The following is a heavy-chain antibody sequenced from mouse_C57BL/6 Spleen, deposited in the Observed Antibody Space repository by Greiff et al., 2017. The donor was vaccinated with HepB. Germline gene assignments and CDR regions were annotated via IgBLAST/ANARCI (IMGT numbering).Heavy chain of an antibody. Sequence: VQLQQSGPELVKPGASVKISCKASGYAFSSSWMNWVKQRPGKGLEWIGRIYPGDGDTNYNGKFKGKATLTADKSSSTAYMQLSSLTSEDSAVYFCASITTVARYFDVWGTGTTVTVSS. V-gene: IGHV1-82*01. J-gene: IGHJ1*03. CDR2: IYPGDGDT. CDR3: ASITTVARYFDV. CDR1: GYAFSSSW. D-gene: IGHD1-1*01.